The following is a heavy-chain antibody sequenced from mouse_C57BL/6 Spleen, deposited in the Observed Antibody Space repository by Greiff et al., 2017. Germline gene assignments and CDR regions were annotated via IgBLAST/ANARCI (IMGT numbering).Heavy chain of an antibody. CDR2: IHPNSGST. Sequence: VQLQQSGAELVKPGASVKLSCKASGYTFTSYWMHWVKQRPGQGLEWIGMIHPNSGSTNYNEKFKSKATLTVDKSSSTAYMQLSSLTSEDSAVYYCARSGGNYEPFAYWGQGTLVTVSA. CDR1: GYTFTSYW. CDR3: ARSGGNYEPFAY. V-gene: IGHV1-64*01. D-gene: IGHD2-1*01. J-gene: IGHJ3*01.